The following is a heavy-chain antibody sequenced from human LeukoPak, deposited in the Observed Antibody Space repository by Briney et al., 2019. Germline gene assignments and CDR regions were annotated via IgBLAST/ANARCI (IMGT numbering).Heavy chain of an antibody. J-gene: IGHJ4*02. Sequence: SETLSLTCAVSGGSISSGGYSWSWIRQPPGKGLEWIGYIYHSGSTYYNPSLNSRVTISVDRSKNQFSLKLSSVTAADTAVYYCARALFSLVDYWGQGALVTVSS. V-gene: IGHV4-30-2*01. D-gene: IGHD3-3*01. CDR1: GGSISSGGYS. CDR3: ARALFSLVDY. CDR2: IYHSGST.